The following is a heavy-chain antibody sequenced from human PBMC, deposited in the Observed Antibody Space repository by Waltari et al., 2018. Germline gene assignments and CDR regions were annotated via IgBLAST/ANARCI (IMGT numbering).Heavy chain of an antibody. CDR2: IKQDGSEK. CDR1: GMTFGNYW. D-gene: IGHD4-17*01. J-gene: IGHJ4*02. CDR3: VTGLTTVTAKDYFDH. Sequence: EVQLVESGGGSVQPGGSLRLSCAASGMTFGNYWLNWVRQAPGKGPEWVANIKQDGSEKNYVDSVEGRFSISRDNAQNSLYLQMNSLRAEDTAIYYCVTGLTTVTAKDYFDHWGQGALVTVS. V-gene: IGHV3-7*01.